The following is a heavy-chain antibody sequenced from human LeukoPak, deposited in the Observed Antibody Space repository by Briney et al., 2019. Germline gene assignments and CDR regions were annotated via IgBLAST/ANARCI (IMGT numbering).Heavy chain of an antibody. CDR3: ARAGLLLLAFDI. V-gene: IGHV3-53*01. D-gene: IGHD1-26*01. CDR2: IFSGGDT. J-gene: IGHJ3*02. Sequence: GSLRLSCAASGFIVSSNYMSWVRQAPGKGLEWVSVIFSGGDTNYADSVKGRFTISRDNSKNTLYLHMNSLRAEDTAVYYCARAGLLLLAFDIWGQGTMVTVSS. CDR1: GFIVSSNY.